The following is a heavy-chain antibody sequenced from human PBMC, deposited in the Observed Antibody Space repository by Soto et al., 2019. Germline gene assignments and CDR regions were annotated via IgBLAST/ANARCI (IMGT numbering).Heavy chain of an antibody. CDR3: ARGVNDDS. CDR1: GFSVGGNP. J-gene: IGHJ4*02. Sequence: VKLVQSVGGLVQPGGSLRLSCAASGFSVGGNPVTWVRQAPGKGLEWVAVMHTGGSTFYADSVEGRFTISRDNSKNTVFLQMNRLSVGDTAIYFCARGVNDDSWGQGTRVTVSS. V-gene: IGHV3-53*01. CDR2: MHTGGST. D-gene: IGHD1-1*01.